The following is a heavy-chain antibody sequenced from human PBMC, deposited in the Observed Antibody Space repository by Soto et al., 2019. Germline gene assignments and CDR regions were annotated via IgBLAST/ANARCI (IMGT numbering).Heavy chain of an antibody. D-gene: IGHD1-26*01. CDR1: GFTFSSSE. J-gene: IGHJ3*01. CDR2: IHPSGQPI. Sequence: EVQLVESGGGLVQPGGSLRLSCAVSGFTFSSSEMYWVRQAPGKGLEWISYIHPSGQPIFYADSVKVRFTISRDNANNSLFLQMTSLRAEDTAVYYCARRASRWGQGTMVTVSS. V-gene: IGHV3-48*03. CDR3: ARRASR.